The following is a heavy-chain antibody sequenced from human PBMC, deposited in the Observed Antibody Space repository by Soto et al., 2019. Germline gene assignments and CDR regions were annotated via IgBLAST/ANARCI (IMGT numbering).Heavy chain of an antibody. CDR2: IYYSGST. CDR3: ARHEGGNDPIDY. J-gene: IGHJ4*02. CDR1: GGSFSGYY. V-gene: IGHV4-59*08. D-gene: IGHD1-26*01. Sequence: SETLSLTCAVYGGSFSGYYWSWIRQPPGKGLEWIGYIYYSGSTNYNPSLKSRVTISVDTSKNQFSLKLSSVTAADTAVYYCARHEGGNDPIDYWGKGTLVTVSS.